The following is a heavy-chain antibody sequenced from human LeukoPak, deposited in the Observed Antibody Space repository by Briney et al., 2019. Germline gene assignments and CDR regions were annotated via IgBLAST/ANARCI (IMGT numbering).Heavy chain of an antibody. D-gene: IGHD2-2*01. Sequence: ASEKVSCKASGSTFSSYAISWVRQAPGQGLEWMGGIIPIFGTANYAQKFQGRVTITADESTSTAYMELSSLRSEDTAVYYCAILVNPIVVVPAARDAFDIWGQGTMVTVSS. CDR1: GSTFSSYA. J-gene: IGHJ3*02. CDR2: IIPIFGTA. CDR3: AILVNPIVVVPAARDAFDI. V-gene: IGHV1-69*13.